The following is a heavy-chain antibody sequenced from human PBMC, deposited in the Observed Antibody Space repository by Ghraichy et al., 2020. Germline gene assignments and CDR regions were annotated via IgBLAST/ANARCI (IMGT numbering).Heavy chain of an antibody. J-gene: IGHJ4*02. CDR2: IYYSGSP. D-gene: IGHD3-22*01. CDR3: VYFFSYDSRGYYYVSY. Sequence: SETLSLTCTVSGGSMSSSTYYWGWIRQPPGKGLEWIGSIYYSGSPYSNPSLKSRVAISVDTSKNQFSLKLSSVTAADTAVYHCVYFFSYDSRGYYYVSYWGQGTLVTVSS. CDR1: GGSMSSSTYY. V-gene: IGHV4-39*07.